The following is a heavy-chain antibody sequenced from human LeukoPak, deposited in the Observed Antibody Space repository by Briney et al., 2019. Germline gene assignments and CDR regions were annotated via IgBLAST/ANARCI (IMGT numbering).Heavy chain of an antibody. CDR2: TTFSGDST. CDR1: GFTFSSYE. J-gene: IGHJ6*03. V-gene: IGHV3-21*04. CDR3: ARDNNYYDNGGYDFYYYMDV. D-gene: IGHD3-22*01. Sequence: GGSLRLSCAASGFTFSSYEMNWVRQAPGKGLEWVSSTTFSGDSTYYGDSVKGRFTVSRDNAKNSLYLQMNSLRSEDTAVYYCARDNNYYDNGGYDFYYYMDVWGKGTTVTVSS.